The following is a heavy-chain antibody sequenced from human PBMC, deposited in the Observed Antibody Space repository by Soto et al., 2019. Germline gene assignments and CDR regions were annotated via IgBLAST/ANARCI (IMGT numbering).Heavy chain of an antibody. Sequence: EVQLVESGGGLVQPGGSLRLSCAASGFTFSSYSMNWVRQAPGKGLEWVSYISSSSSTIYYADSVKGRFTISRDNAKNSLYLQMNSLRDEDTAVYYCARDVITLGGVIAHGFDPWGQGTLVTVSS. CDR1: GFTFSSYS. CDR3: ARDVITLGGVIAHGFDP. D-gene: IGHD3-16*02. CDR2: ISSSSSTI. V-gene: IGHV3-48*02. J-gene: IGHJ5*02.